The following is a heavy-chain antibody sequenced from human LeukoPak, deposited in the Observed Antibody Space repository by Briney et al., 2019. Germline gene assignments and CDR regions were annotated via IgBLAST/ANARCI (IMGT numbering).Heavy chain of an antibody. V-gene: IGHV3-48*01. J-gene: IGHJ4*02. CDR2: ISGRSSTI. D-gene: IGHD1-26*01. CDR1: AFTFSDYS. CDR3: ARDRLTSGSYFFDF. Sequence: GGSLRLSCAASAFTFSDYSMNWVRQAPGKGLERISYISGRSSTIYYADSVRGRFTISRDNAKNSMYLQMNSLRAEDTAVYYCARDRLTSGSYFFDFWGQGTLVTVSS.